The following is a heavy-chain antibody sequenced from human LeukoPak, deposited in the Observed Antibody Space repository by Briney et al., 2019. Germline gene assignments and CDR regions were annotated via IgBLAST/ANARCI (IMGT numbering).Heavy chain of an antibody. CDR3: AREVYYYDSSGYYGVDY. Sequence: GGSLRLSCAASGFTVSSNYMSWVRQAPGKGLEWVSVIYSGGSTYYADSMKGRFTISRDNSKNTLYLQMNSLRAEDTAVYYCAREVYYYDSSGYYGVDYWGQGTLVTVSS. V-gene: IGHV3-66*02. CDR1: GFTVSSNY. CDR2: IYSGGST. D-gene: IGHD3-22*01. J-gene: IGHJ4*02.